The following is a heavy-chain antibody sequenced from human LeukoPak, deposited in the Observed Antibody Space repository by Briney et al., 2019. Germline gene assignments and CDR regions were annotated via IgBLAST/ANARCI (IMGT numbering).Heavy chain of an antibody. D-gene: IGHD5-12*01. CDR1: GFTVNNAW. CDR2: ILENGSNQ. Sequence: GGSLRLSCAASGFTVNNAWMSWVRQAPGKGLDWVAVILENGSNQYYADSVKGRFTISRDNSKKTLYLQMNSLRTEDTAVYYCARSAAAGRIVATFGYWGQGTLVTVSS. CDR3: ARSAAAGRIVATFGY. J-gene: IGHJ4*02. V-gene: IGHV3-30*03.